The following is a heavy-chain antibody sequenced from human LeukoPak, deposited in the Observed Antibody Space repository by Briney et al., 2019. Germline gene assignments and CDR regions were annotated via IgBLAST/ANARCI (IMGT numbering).Heavy chain of an antibody. D-gene: IGHD3-9*01. CDR3: ARGPYYDILTGYSADAFDI. J-gene: IGHJ3*02. CDR2: IYYSGST. CDR1: GRSTSSSRSY. Sequence: SETLSLTCTVSGRSTSSSRSYWGWIRQPPGKGLEWIGYIYYSGSTNYNPSLKSRVTISVDTSKNQFSLKLSSVTAADTAVYYCARGPYYDILTGYSADAFDIWGQGTMVTVSS. V-gene: IGHV4-61*05.